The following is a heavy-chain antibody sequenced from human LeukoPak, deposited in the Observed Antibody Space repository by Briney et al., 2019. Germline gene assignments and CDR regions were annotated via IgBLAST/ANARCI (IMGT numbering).Heavy chain of an antibody. D-gene: IGHD3-10*01. Sequence: GGSLRLSCAASGFTFSSYTMNWVRQAPGKGLEWVSFISTTNSTIYYADSVKGRFTISRDNAKNSLYLQMNSLRAEDTAVYYCARARECDYWGQGTLVTVSS. CDR2: ISTTNSTI. CDR1: GFTFSSYT. V-gene: IGHV3-48*04. J-gene: IGHJ4*02. CDR3: ARARECDY.